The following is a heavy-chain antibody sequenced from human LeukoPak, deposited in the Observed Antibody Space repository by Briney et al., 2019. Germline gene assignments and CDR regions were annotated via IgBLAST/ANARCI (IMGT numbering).Heavy chain of an antibody. CDR2: IIPILGIV. V-gene: IGHV1-69*02. Sequence: SVKVSCKASGGTFSSYTLSWVRQAPGQGLEWMGRIIPILGIVNYAQQFQGRVTIIVDKSTNTAYMELSSLRSEDTAVYYCARAYDSSGYYDAFDIWGQGTMVTVSS. D-gene: IGHD3-22*01. CDR3: ARAYDSSGYYDAFDI. CDR1: GGTFSSYT. J-gene: IGHJ3*02.